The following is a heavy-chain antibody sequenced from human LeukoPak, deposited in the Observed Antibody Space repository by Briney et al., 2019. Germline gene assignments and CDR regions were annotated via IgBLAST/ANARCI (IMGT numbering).Heavy chain of an antibody. V-gene: IGHV4-39*07. CDR1: GGSISSSSYY. J-gene: IGHJ4*02. Sequence: PSETLSLTCTVSGGSISSSSYYWGWIRQPPGKGLEWIGSIYYSGSTYYNPSLKSRVTIPVDTSKNQFSLKLSSVTAADTAVYYCASWGTVFAYYFDYWGQGTLVTVSS. CDR2: IYYSGST. CDR3: ASWGTVFAYYFDY. D-gene: IGHD4-17*01.